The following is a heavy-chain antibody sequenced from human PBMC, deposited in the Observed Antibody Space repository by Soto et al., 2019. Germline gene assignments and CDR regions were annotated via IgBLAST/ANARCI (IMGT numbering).Heavy chain of an antibody. D-gene: IGHD4-17*01. CDR2: ISAYNGNT. Sequence: QVQLVQSGAEVKKPGASVKVSCKASGYTFTSYGISWVRQAPGQGLEWMGWISAYNGNTNYAQKLQGRVTMTTDTSTSTAYMELRSRSSDDTAVYYCARVGNRFYGGNSADNWCDPWGQGTLVTVSS. V-gene: IGHV1-18*01. CDR1: GYTFTSYG. CDR3: ARVGNRFYGGNSADNWCDP. J-gene: IGHJ5*02.